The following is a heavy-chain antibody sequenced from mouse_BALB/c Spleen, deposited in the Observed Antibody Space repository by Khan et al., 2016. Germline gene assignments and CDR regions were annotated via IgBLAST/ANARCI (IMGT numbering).Heavy chain of an antibody. CDR3: ARSTAYYYAMDY. CDR2: IWSDGST. Sequence: VQLQESGPDLVAPSQSLSITCTVSGFSLTSYGVHWVRQPPGKGLEWLVVIWSDGSTTYNSALKSRLGISKDNSKSQVFLKMNSLQTDDTAMYYGARSTAYYYAMDYWGQGTSVTVSS. V-gene: IGHV2-6-2*01. J-gene: IGHJ4*01. D-gene: IGHD1-2*01. CDR1: GFSLTSYG.